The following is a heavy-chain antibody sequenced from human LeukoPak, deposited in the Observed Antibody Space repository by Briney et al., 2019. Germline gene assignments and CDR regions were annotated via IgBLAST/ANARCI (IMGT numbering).Heavy chain of an antibody. J-gene: IGHJ4*02. CDR2: ISSSSSYI. CDR3: ARDSRYYYDSSGYYPFDY. D-gene: IGHD3-22*01. V-gene: IGHV3-21*01. Sequence: GGSLRLSCAASGFTFSSYSMNWVRQAPGKGLEWVSSISSSSSYIYYADSVKGRFTISRDNAKNSLYLQMNSLGAEDTAVYYCARDSRYYYDSSGYYPFDYWGQGTLVTVSS. CDR1: GFTFSSYS.